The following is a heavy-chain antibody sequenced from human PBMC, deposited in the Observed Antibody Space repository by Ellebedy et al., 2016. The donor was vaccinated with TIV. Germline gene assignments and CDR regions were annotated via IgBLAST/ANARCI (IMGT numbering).Heavy chain of an antibody. CDR3: AKDAFDIVVVPAAPRAYYYYMDV. CDR2: ISWDGGST. Sequence: GGSLRLSXAASGFTFADYTMHWVRQAPGKGLEWVSLISWDGGSTYYADSVKGRFTISRDNSKNTLYLQMNSLRAEDTAVYYCAKDAFDIVVVPAAPRAYYYYMDVWGKGTTVTVSS. CDR1: GFTFADYT. D-gene: IGHD2-2*01. V-gene: IGHV3-43*01. J-gene: IGHJ6*03.